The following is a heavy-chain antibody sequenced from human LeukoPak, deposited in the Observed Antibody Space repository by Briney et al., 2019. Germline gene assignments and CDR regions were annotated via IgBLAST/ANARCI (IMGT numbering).Heavy chain of an antibody. Sequence: KSGGSLRLSCAASGFTFSDYYMSWIRQAPGKGLEWVSYISSSGSIIYYADSVKGRFTISRDNAKNSLYLQMNSLRAEDTAVYYCASSAYYDILTGPDWGQGTLVTVSS. CDR2: ISSSGSII. CDR3: ASSAYYDILTGPD. J-gene: IGHJ4*02. CDR1: GFTFSDYY. D-gene: IGHD3-9*01. V-gene: IGHV3-11*04.